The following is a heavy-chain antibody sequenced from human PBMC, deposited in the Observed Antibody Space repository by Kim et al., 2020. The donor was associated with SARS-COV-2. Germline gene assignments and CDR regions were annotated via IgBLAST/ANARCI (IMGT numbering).Heavy chain of an antibody. CDR2: IGTASDT. CDR3: ARGNIVVVPAAIRYYYYY. CDR1: GFTFSSYD. Sequence: GGSLRLSCAASGFTFSSYDMHWVRQATGKGLEWVSAIGTASDTYYPGSVKGRFTISRENAKNSLYLQMNSLRAGDTAVYYCARGNIVVVPAAIRYYYYY. V-gene: IGHV3-13*01. D-gene: IGHD2-2*02. J-gene: IGHJ6*03.